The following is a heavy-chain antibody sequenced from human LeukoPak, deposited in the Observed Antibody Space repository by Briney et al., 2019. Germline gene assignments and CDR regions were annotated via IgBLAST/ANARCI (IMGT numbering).Heavy chain of an antibody. D-gene: IGHD6-19*01. CDR1: GYSFTGYT. CDR2: INTNTGNQ. J-gene: IGHJ4*02. V-gene: IGHV7-4-1*02. Sequence: ASVKVSCKASGYSFTGYTMSWVRQAPGQGLEWLGWINTNTGNQTSAQGFTGRFVFSLDTSVSTAYLQISSLKAEDTAVYYCARDYGSGWFGAVDSWGQGTLITVSS. CDR3: ARDYGSGWFGAVDS.